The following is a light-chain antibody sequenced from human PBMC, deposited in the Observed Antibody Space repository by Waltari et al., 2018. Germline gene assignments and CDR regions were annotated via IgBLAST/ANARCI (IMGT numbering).Light chain of an antibody. Sequence: EIVLTQSPGTLSLSPGEGASLSCRASQSVNSNYFAWYQQKPGQAPRLLIHGASTRATGTPDRFSGGGSGTHFTLTINRLQPEDLAVYYYHQYGSSPFTFGPGTKVEIK. J-gene: IGKJ3*01. CDR3: HQYGSSPFT. V-gene: IGKV3-20*01. CDR2: GAS. CDR1: QSVNSNY.